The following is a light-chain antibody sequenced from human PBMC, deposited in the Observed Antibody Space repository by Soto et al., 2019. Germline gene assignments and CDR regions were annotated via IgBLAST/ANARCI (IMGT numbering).Light chain of an antibody. CDR3: QQYNDLPLT. Sequence: VITKFTVTLSVSPGERVTLSCRASRSVSSNLAWYQQKPGQAPSLLIYGAFTRATGIPARFSGTGSGTEFTLTFSIRQSEDFALYYLQQYNDLPLTFGQGAKVDI. V-gene: IGKV3-15*01. CDR2: GAF. CDR1: RSVSSN. J-gene: IGKJ1*01.